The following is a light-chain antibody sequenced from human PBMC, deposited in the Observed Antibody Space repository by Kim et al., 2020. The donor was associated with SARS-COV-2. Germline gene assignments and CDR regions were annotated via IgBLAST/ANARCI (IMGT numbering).Light chain of an antibody. CDR1: QSVSHY. V-gene: IGKV3-11*01. Sequence: EVVLTQSPATLSLSPGERATLSCRSSQSVSHYLAWYQQKPGQAPRLLIYDALKRATGIPARFSGSGSGTDFTLTISSLEPEDFAVYYCQQRGDWPQTFGQGTKVDIK. J-gene: IGKJ1*01. CDR3: QQRGDWPQT. CDR2: DAL.